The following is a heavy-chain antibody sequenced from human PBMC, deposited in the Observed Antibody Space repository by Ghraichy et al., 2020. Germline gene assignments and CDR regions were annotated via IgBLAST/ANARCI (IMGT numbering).Heavy chain of an antibody. CDR3: TRGRIALAGRKWMAFEY. D-gene: IGHD6-13*01. Sequence: GGSLRLSCAASGFTFSDHYMDWVRQAPGKGLEWVGRIKNKANNYATEYAASVKGRITITRDDSEKSLSLQMNSLKTEDTAVYYCTRGRIALAGRKWMAFEYWGQGTPVTVSS. CDR1: GFTFSDHY. J-gene: IGHJ4*02. CDR2: IKNKANNYAT. V-gene: IGHV3-72*01.